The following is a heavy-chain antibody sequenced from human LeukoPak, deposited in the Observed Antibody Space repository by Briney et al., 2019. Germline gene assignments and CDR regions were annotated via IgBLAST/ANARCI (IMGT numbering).Heavy chain of an antibody. CDR2: IRYDGSNK. CDR3: VKSHYSGSYYYFDY. J-gene: IGHJ4*02. V-gene: IGHV3-30*02. Sequence: GGSLRLSCAASGFTFSSYGMHWVRQAPGKGLEWVAFIRYDGSNKYYADSVKGRFTISRDNSKNTLYLKMNRLRAEDTAVYYCVKSHYSGSYYYFDYWGQGTLVTVSS. D-gene: IGHD1-26*01. CDR1: GFTFSSYG.